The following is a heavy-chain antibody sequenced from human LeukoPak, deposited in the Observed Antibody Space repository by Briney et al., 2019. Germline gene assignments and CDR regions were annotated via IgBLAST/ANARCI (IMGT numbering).Heavy chain of an antibody. V-gene: IGHV4-59*01. J-gene: IGHJ4*02. Sequence: SETLSLTCTVSGGSISSYYWSWIRQPPGKRLEWIGYIHYSGSTNYNPSLRGRVTISLDMSKNQFSLKLSSVTAADTAVYYCARDESKRIQLWLTFFDYWGQGTLVTVSS. CDR1: GGSISSYY. CDR3: ARDESKRIQLWLTFFDY. D-gene: IGHD5-18*01. CDR2: IHYSGST.